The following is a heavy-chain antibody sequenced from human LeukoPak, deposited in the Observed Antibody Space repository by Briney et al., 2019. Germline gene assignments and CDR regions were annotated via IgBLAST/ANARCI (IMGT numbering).Heavy chain of an antibody. CDR1: GGTFSSYA. CDR2: IIPIFGTA. J-gene: IGHJ5*02. D-gene: IGHD3-22*01. Sequence: SVKVSCKASGGTFSSYAISWVRQAPGQGLEWMGGIIPIFGTANYAQKFQGRVTITADESTSTAYMELSSLRSEDTAVYYCARKVHYYDSSGYYYSWFDPWGQGTLVTVSS. V-gene: IGHV1-69*01. CDR3: ARKVHYYDSSGYYYSWFDP.